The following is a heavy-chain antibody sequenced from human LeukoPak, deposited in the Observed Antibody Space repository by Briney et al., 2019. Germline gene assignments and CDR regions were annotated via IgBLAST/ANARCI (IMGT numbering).Heavy chain of an antibody. J-gene: IGHJ5*02. CDR2: INPNSGGT. Sequence: GASVKVSCKASGYTFTGYYMHWVRQAPGQGLEWMGWINPNSGGTNYAQKFQGRVTMTRDTSISTAYMELSRLRSDDTAVYYCARDWPGYCSGGSCYYSGNWFDPWGQGTLVTVSS. CDR3: ARDWPGYCSGGSCYYSGNWFDP. V-gene: IGHV1-2*02. CDR1: GYTFTGYY. D-gene: IGHD2-15*01.